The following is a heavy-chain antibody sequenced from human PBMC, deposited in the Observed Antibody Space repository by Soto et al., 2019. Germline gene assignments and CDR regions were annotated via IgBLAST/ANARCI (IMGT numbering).Heavy chain of an antibody. CDR3: AADVGGYIYGLARH. CDR2: IDPSDGTT. Sequence: ASVKVTCREGGDASASSYRHWVRQAPGQGLEWMGIIDPSDGTTSYAQMLQERIGISRDMSTSTAYMGLSSLRPEDTAEYYCAADVGGYIYGLARHWGPGTLVTV. J-gene: IGHJ4*02. CDR1: GDASASSY. D-gene: IGHD4-17*01. V-gene: IGHV1-46*01.